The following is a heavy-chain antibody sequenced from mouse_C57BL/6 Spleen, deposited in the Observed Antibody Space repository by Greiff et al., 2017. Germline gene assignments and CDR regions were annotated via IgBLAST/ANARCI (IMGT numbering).Heavy chain of an antibody. CDR3: ARSGITTVVFPFDY. CDR1: GYAFSSSW. D-gene: IGHD1-1*01. CDR2: IYPGDGDT. V-gene: IGHV1-82*01. J-gene: IGHJ2*01. Sequence: QVQLQQSGPELVKPGASVKISCKASGYAFSSSWMNWVKQRPGKGLEWIGRIYPGDGDTNYNGKFKGKATLTADKSSSTAYMQLSSLTSEDSAVYFCARSGITTVVFPFDYWGQGTTLTVSS.